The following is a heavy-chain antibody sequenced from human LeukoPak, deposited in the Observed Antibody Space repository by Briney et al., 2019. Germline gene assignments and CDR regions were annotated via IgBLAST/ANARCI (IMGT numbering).Heavy chain of an antibody. V-gene: IGHV3-15*01. CDR1: GFSFSSAW. J-gene: IGHJ4*02. Sequence: GGSLRLSCAASGFSFSSAWMNWVRQAPGKRLEWVGLTRSKTDGGTTDYAAPVRGRFTISRDDIQNTMYLQMNSLKTEGTAVYYCRLVVTPQGLDSWGQGTLVTVSS. CDR3: RLVVTPQGLDS. CDR2: TRSKTDGGTT. D-gene: IGHD3-22*01.